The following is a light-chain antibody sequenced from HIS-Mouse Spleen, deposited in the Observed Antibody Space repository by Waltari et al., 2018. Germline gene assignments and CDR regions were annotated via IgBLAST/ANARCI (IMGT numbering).Light chain of an antibody. V-gene: IGLV2-14*03. CDR2: DVS. CDR1: SRYVGGSTS. J-gene: IGLJ2*01. CDR3: SSYTSSSFNVV. Sequence: QSALTQPASVSGSPGQSITISCTGTSRYVGGSTSCPWYQQHPGKAPKLMIYDVSNRPSGVSNRFSGSKSGNTASLTISGLQAEDEADYYCSSYTSSSFNVVFGGGTKLTVL.